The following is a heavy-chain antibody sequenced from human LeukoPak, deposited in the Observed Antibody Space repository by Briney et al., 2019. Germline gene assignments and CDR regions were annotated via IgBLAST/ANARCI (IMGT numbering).Heavy chain of an antibody. CDR3: ARDTRRQWLVSRGHSDY. J-gene: IGHJ4*02. CDR2: ISSSGGAI. V-gene: IGHV3-11*01. D-gene: IGHD6-19*01. Sequence: GGPLRLSCAASGFTFSDYYMSWVREAPGEGLEWGSGISSSGGAIYYAGSVKGRFTISRDNARNSMYLQMTSLRAADTAVYYCARDTRRQWLVSRGHSDYWGQGTLVTVSS. CDR1: GFTFSDYY.